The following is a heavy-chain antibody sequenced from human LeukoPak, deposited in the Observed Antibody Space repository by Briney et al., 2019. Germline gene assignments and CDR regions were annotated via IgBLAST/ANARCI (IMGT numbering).Heavy chain of an antibody. CDR2: IRSKAYGGTT. D-gene: IGHD6-19*01. CDR1: GFSFGDFA. V-gene: IGHV3-49*03. Sequence: GGSLRLSCTASGFSFGDFAMSWFRQAPGRGLEWVGFIRSKAYGGTTEYAASVKGRFTISRDDSKSIAYLQMNSLKTEDTAVYYCTASTGWYYFDYWGQGALVTVSS. CDR3: TASTGWYYFDY. J-gene: IGHJ4*02.